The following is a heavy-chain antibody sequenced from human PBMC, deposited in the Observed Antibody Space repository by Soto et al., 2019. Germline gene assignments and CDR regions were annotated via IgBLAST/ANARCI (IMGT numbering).Heavy chain of an antibody. J-gene: IGHJ3*02. D-gene: IGHD3-9*01. Sequence: PSETLSITCAVYGGCLSRAGNAWGWLRNPPGKGLEWIGYIYHSGSPYYNPSLKSRVTISVDRSKNQFSLKLSSVTAADTAVYFCAASYYGILTGHFAFDIWGHGTMVT. CDR3: AASYYGILTGHFAFDI. CDR2: IYHSGSP. CDR1: GGCLSRAGNA. V-gene: IGHV4-30-2*01.